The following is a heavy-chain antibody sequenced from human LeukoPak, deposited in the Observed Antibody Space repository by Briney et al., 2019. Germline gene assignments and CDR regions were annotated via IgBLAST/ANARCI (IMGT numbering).Heavy chain of an antibody. CDR1: GYTFTSYY. V-gene: IGHV1-46*01. CDR3: AINSGPFDY. D-gene: IGHD5-24*01. J-gene: IGHJ4*02. Sequence: ASVTVSCTASGYTFTSYYMHWVRQAPGQGLEWMGIINPSGGSTSYAQKFQGRVTVTRDTSTSTVYMELSSLRSEDTAVYYCAINSGPFDYWGQGTLVTVSS. CDR2: INPSGGST.